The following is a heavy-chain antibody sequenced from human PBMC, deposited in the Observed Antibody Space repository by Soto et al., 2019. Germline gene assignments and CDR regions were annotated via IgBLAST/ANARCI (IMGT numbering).Heavy chain of an antibody. CDR1: GYTFTSNY. CDR3: ARELIFGVVIESVISPLYLDY. Sequence: GASVKVSCKASGYTFTSNYMHWVRQAPGQGLEWMGIINPSGGSTSYAQKFQGRVTMTRDTSTSTVYMELSSLRSEDTAVYYCARELIFGVVIESVISPLYLDYWGQGTLVTVSS. J-gene: IGHJ4*02. CDR2: INPSGGST. V-gene: IGHV1-46*01. D-gene: IGHD3-3*01.